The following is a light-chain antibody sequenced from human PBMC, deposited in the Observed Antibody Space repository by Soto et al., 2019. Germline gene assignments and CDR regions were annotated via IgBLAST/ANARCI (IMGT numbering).Light chain of an antibody. Sequence: QSVLTQPPSVSAAPGQRVTISCFGSGSNIGNNFVSWYQQFPGTSPKLLIYDNNKRPSGIPGRFSGSKSGTSATLHITGLQTGDEADYYCGTWDNSLDAYVFGAGTKVTVL. J-gene: IGLJ1*01. V-gene: IGLV1-51*01. CDR2: DNN. CDR3: GTWDNSLDAYV. CDR1: GSNIGNNF.